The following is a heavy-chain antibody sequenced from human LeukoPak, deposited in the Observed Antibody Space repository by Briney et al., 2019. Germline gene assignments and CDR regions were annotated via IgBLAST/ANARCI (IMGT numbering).Heavy chain of an antibody. V-gene: IGHV3-23*01. J-gene: IGHJ6*02. Sequence: GGSLRLSCAASGFTFSSYAMSWVRQAPGKGLEWVSAISGSGGSTYYADSVKGRFTISRDNSKNTLYLQMNSLRAEDTAVYYCAKAGYCTNGVCYEYYYSMDVWGQGTTVTVSS. CDR1: GFTFSSYA. D-gene: IGHD2-8*01. CDR2: ISGSGGST. CDR3: AKAGYCTNGVCYEYYYSMDV.